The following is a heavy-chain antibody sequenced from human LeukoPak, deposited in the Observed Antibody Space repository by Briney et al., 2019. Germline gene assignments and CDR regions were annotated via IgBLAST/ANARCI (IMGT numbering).Heavy chain of an antibody. CDR1: GGTFSSYS. J-gene: IGHJ4*02. CDR3: AGEAKTSNWNSVPYLDY. V-gene: IGHV1-69*08. Sequence: SVKVSCKASGGTFSSYSFTWVRQAPGQGLEWMGRIIPMFNTANYAQDFQGRVTITADKPTSTAYMELITLRSEDTAVYYCAGEAKTSNWNSVPYLDYWGQGTLITVSS. CDR2: IIPMFNTA. D-gene: IGHD1-7*01.